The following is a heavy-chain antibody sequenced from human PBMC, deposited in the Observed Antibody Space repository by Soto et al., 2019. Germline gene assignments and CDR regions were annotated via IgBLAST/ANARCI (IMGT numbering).Heavy chain of an antibody. J-gene: IGHJ3*01. V-gene: IGHV1-18*01. CDR2: IGGYNGHA. CDR1: GNTFTTYG. Sequence: QVQLVQSGGEVQKPGASVKVSCKASGNTFTTYGISWVRQAPGQGLEWMGWIGGYNGHANYAQKFQGRVTLTTDTSTSTAYMELRSLRSDATAVYYCARDPGYYPDAFDVWGQGTMVTVSS. CDR3: ARDPGYYPDAFDV. D-gene: IGHD2-15*01.